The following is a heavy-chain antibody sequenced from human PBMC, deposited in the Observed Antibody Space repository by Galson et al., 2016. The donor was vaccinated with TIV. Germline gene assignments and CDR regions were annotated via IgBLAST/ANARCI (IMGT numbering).Heavy chain of an antibody. CDR3: AREGGSYFDY. J-gene: IGHJ4*02. Sequence: SLRLSCAGSGFIVNTNYMGWVRQAPGEGLEWLSVIYSDGTIYYADSLQGRFTVSRDNSKNTLYLQMSSLRPEDTAVYYCAREGGSYFDYWGRRTLVTVSS. CDR2: IYSDGTI. D-gene: IGHD1-26*01. V-gene: IGHV3-66*02. CDR1: GFIVNTNY.